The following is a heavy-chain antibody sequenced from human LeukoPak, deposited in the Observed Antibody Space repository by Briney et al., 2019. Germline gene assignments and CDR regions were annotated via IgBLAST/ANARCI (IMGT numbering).Heavy chain of an antibody. J-gene: IGHJ4*02. CDR2: ISGSGDTT. Sequence: GGSLRLSCAASGFTFNSYALTWVRQAPGKGLEWVSAISGSGDTTSYADSVKGRFTISRDNSKNTLYLQMNSLRAEDTAVSFCAKDRQYIAARPDYWGQGTLVTVSS. CDR3: AKDRQYIAARPDY. CDR1: GFTFNSYA. D-gene: IGHD6-6*01. V-gene: IGHV3-23*01.